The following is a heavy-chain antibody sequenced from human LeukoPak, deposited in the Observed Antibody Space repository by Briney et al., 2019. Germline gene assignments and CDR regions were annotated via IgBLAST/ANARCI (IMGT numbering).Heavy chain of an antibody. CDR3: TTVLTTYFYYYMDV. D-gene: IGHD4/OR15-4a*01. Sequence: GGSLRLSCAASGFTFSNAWMSWVRQAPGKGLEWVGRIKSKTDGGTTDYAAPVKGRFTISRDDSKNTLYLQMNSLKTEDTAVYYGTTVLTTYFYYYMDVWGKGTTVTVSS. J-gene: IGHJ6*03. CDR1: GFTFSNAW. V-gene: IGHV3-15*01. CDR2: IKSKTDGGTT.